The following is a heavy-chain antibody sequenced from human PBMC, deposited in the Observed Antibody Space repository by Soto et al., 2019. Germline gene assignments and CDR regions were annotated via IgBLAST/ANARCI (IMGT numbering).Heavy chain of an antibody. J-gene: IGHJ3*02. CDR3: APAQDYYDSSIAFDI. V-gene: IGHV3-30-3*01. CDR2: ISYDGSNK. CDR1: GFTFSSYA. Sequence: GGSLRLSCAASGFTFSSYAMHWVRQAPGKGLEWVAVISYDGSNKYYADSVKGRFTISRDNSKNTLYLQMNSLRAEDTAVYYCAPAQDYYDSSIAFDIWGQGTMVTVSS. D-gene: IGHD3-22*01.